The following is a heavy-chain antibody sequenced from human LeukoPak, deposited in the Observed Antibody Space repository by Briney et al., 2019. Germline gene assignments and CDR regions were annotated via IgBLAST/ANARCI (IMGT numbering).Heavy chain of an antibody. CDR1: GYTFTSYA. Sequence: ASVRVSCKASGYTFTSYAMHWVRQAPGQRLEWMGWINAGNGNTKYSQKFQGRVTITRDTSASTAYMELSSLRSEDTAVHYCALGGVPAAIDYWGQGTLVTVSS. CDR2: INAGNGNT. J-gene: IGHJ4*02. CDR3: ALGGVPAAIDY. V-gene: IGHV1-3*01. D-gene: IGHD2-2*01.